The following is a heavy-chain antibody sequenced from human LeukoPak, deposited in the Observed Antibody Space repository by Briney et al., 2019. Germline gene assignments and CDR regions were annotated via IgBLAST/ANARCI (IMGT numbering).Heavy chain of an antibody. D-gene: IGHD1-26*01. CDR2: IYYSGST. V-gene: IGHV4-59*01. CDR1: GGYISSYY. J-gene: IGHJ5*02. Sequence: PSETLSLTCTVSGGYISSYYWSWIRQPPGKGLEWIGYIYYSGSTNYNPSLKSRVTISVDTSKNQFSLKLSSVTAADTAVYYCARVAKEVAVWFDPWGQGTLVTVSS. CDR3: ARVAKEVAVWFDP.